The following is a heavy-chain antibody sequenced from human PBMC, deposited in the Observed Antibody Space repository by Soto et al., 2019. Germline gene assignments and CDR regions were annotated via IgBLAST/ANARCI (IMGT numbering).Heavy chain of an antibody. CDR2: ISGSGDST. Sequence: EVQLLESGGGLVQPGGSLRLSCAASGFTFNSYAMTWVRQAPGKGLEWVSSISGSGDSTYYADSVKGQFTISRDNSKNTLYLQMNSLRAEDTVVYYCAKDLCSGGSCYSSFDCWGQGTLVTVSS. D-gene: IGHD2-15*01. CDR3: AKDLCSGGSCYSSFDC. J-gene: IGHJ4*02. CDR1: GFTFNSYA. V-gene: IGHV3-23*01.